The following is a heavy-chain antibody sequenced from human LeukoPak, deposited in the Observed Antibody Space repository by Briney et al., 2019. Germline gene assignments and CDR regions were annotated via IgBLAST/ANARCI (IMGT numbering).Heavy chain of an antibody. V-gene: IGHV3-21*01. CDR3: ARDPYDYGDYQDDY. CDR1: GFTFSSYS. D-gene: IGHD4-17*01. J-gene: IGHJ4*02. CDR2: ISSSSSYI. Sequence: PGGSLRLSCAASGFTFSSYSMNWVRQAPGKGLEWVSSISSSSSYIYYADSVKGRFTISRDNAKNSLYLQMNSLRAEDTAVYYCARDPYDYGDYQDDYWGQGTLVTVSS.